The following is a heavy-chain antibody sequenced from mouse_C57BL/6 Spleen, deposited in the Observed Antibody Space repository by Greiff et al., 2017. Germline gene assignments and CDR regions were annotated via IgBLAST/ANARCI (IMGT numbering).Heavy chain of an antibody. CDR2: IHPSDSDT. CDR3: GTKEGNWADDDAMDY. J-gene: IGHJ4*01. V-gene: IGHV1-74*01. CDR1: GYTFTSYW. D-gene: IGHD4-1*01. Sequence: QVQLQQPGAELVKPGASVKVSCKASGYTFTSYWMHWVKQRPGQGLEWIGRIHPSDSDTNYNQKFKGKATLTVDKSSSPAYMQLSSLTSEDSAVVYCGTKEGNWADDDAMDYWGQGTSVTVSS.